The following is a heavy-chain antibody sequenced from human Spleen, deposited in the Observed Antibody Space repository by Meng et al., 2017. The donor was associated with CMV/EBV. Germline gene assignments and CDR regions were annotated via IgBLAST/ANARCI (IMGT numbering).Heavy chain of an antibody. CDR2: ISSSSSYI. CDR3: ARPYYDILTGYLYYFDY. D-gene: IGHD3-9*01. Sequence: GESLKISCAASEFLFSSYWMHWVRQAPGKGLEWVSSISSSSSYIYYADSVKGRFTISRDNAKNSLYLQMNSLRAEDTAVYYCARPYYDILTGYLYYFDYWGQGTLVTVSS. J-gene: IGHJ4*02. CDR1: EFLFSSYW. V-gene: IGHV3-21*01.